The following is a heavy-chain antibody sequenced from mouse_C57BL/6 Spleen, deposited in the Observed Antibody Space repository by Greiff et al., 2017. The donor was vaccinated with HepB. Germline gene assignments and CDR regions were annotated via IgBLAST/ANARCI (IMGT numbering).Heavy chain of an antibody. CDR3: ARGGNGARGYFDY. V-gene: IGHV1-50*01. CDR1: GYTFTSYW. CDR2: IDPSDSYT. J-gene: IGHJ2*01. Sequence: QVQLKQSGAELVKPGASVKLSCKASGYTFTSYWMQWVKQRPGQGLEWIGEIDPSDSYTNYNQKFKGKATLTVDTSSSTAYMQLSSLTSEDSAVYYCARGGNGARGYFDYWGQGTTLTVSS.